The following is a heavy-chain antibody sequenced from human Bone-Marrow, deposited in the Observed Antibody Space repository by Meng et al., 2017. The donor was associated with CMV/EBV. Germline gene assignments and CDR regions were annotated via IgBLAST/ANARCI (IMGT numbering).Heavy chain of an antibody. J-gene: IGHJ6*01. CDR2: IYYSGST. D-gene: IGHD3-10*01. CDR1: GGSVSSGSYY. CDR3: ARSMVRGVIGYYYGMDV. Sequence: SETLSLTCTVSGGSVSSGSYYWSWIRQPPGKGLEWIGYIYYSGSTYYNPSLKSRVTISVDTSKNQFSLKLSSVTAADTAVYYCARSMVRGVIGYYYGMDVWGQGTTVTVSS. V-gene: IGHV4-30-4*08.